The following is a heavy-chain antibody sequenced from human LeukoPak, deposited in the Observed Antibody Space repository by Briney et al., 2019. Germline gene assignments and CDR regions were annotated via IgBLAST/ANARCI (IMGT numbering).Heavy chain of an antibody. CDR1: GNYW. D-gene: IGHD2/OR15-2a*01. V-gene: IGHV3-74*01. J-gene: IGHJ4*02. Sequence: EGSLRLSCAASGNYWMHWVRQVPGKGLVWVSHINSDGSWTSYADSVKGRFTISKDNAKNTVYLQMNSLRAEDTAVYYCVSFYETYWGRGTLVTVSS. CDR2: INSDGSWT. CDR3: VSFYETY.